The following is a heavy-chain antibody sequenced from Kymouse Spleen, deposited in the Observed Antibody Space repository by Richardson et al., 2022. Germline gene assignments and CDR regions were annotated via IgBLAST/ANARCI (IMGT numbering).Heavy chain of an antibody. D-gene: IGHD3-3*01. Sequence: EVQLVESGGGLVKPGGSLRLSCAASGFTFSSYSMNWVRQAPGKGLEWVSSISSSSSYIYYADSVKGRFTISRDNAKNSLYLQMNSLRAEDTAVYYCAREHYYDFWSGYSDYYYYGMDVWGQGTTVTVSS. CDR3: AREHYYDFWSGYSDYYYYGMDV. CDR2: ISSSSSYI. CDR1: GFTFSSYS. V-gene: IGHV3-21*03. J-gene: IGHJ6*02.